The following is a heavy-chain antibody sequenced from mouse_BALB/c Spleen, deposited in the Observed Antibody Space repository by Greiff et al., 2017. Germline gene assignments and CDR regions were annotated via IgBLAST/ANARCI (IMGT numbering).Heavy chain of an antibody. CDR2: IDPANGNT. Sequence: EVQRVESGAELVKPGASVKLSCTASGFNIKDTYMHWVKQRPEQGLEWIGRIDPANGNTKYDPKFQGKATITADTSSNTAYLQLSSLTSEDTAVYYCARGYFDVWGAGTTVTVSS. V-gene: IGHV14-3*02. J-gene: IGHJ1*01. CDR3: ARGYFDV. CDR1: GFNIKDTY.